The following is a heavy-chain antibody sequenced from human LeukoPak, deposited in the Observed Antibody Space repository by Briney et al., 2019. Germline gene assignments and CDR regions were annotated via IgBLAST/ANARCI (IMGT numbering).Heavy chain of an antibody. CDR1: GGSFSGYC. V-gene: IGHV4-34*01. Sequence: SETLSLTCAVSGGSFSGYCWSWSRQPPGKGLEWIGEINHSGSTNYNPSLKRRVTISVDTSKNQFSLKLSSVTAADTAVYYCARGVRQLCGGYYYGMDVWGQGTTLTVSS. CDR2: INHSGST. CDR3: ARGVRQLCGGYYYGMDV. J-gene: IGHJ6*02. D-gene: IGHD6-13*01.